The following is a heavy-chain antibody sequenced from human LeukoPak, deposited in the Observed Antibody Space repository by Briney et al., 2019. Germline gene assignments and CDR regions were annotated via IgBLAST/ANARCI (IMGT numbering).Heavy chain of an antibody. CDR1: GFTFSSYA. J-gene: IGHJ3*02. D-gene: IGHD5-24*01. CDR3: AKIPRRDGYNYAFDI. Sequence: GGFLRLSCAASGFTFSSYAMSWVRQAPGKGLEWVSAISGSGGSTYYADSVKGRFTISRDNSKNTLYLQMNSLRAEDTAVYYCAKIPRRDGYNYAFDIWGQGTMVTVSS. V-gene: IGHV3-23*01. CDR2: ISGSGGST.